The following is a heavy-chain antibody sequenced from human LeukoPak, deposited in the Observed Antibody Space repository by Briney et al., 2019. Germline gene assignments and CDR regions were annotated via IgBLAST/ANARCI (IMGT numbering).Heavy chain of an antibody. CDR2: IWYDGSNK. Sequence: GRSLRLSCAASGFTFSSYGMHWVRQAPGKGLEWVAVIWYDGSNKYYADSVKGRFTISRDNSKNTLYLQMNSLRAEDTAVYYCARWGIAATIDYWGQGTLVTVSS. J-gene: IGHJ4*02. D-gene: IGHD6-25*01. CDR1: GFTFSSYG. V-gene: IGHV3-33*01. CDR3: ARWGIAATIDY.